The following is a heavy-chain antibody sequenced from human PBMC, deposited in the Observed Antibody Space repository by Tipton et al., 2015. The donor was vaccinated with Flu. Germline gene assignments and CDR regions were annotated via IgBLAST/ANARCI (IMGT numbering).Heavy chain of an antibody. CDR1: GGSISSSSYY. J-gene: IGHJ6*02. CDR2: IYYSGST. D-gene: IGHD2-15*01. CDR3: ARVSKVVVYGMDV. Sequence: TLSLTCTVSGGSISSSSYYWGWIRQPPGKGLEWIGTIYYSGSTYYNPSLKSRVTMSVDTSKNQFSLRLTSVTAADTAVYYCARVSKVVVYGMDVWGQGTTVTVSS. V-gene: IGHV4-39*07.